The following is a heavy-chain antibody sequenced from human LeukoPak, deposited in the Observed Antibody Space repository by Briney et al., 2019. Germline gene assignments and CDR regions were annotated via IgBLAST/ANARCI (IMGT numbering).Heavy chain of an antibody. D-gene: IGHD3-16*02. CDR2: ISSSGSTI. Sequence: PGGSLRLSCAASGFTFSDYYMSWIRQAPGKGLEWVSYISSSGSTIHYADSVKGRFTISRDNAKNSLYLQMNSLRAEDTAVYYCARGFYVWGSYRSLRGFDYWGQGTLVTVSS. CDR1: GFTFSDYY. CDR3: ARGFYVWGSYRSLRGFDY. V-gene: IGHV3-11*04. J-gene: IGHJ4*02.